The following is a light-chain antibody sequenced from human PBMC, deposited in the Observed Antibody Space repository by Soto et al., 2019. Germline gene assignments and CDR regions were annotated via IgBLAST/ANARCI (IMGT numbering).Light chain of an antibody. J-gene: IGKJ1*01. Sequence: EIVMTQSPATLSVSPGERATLSCRASQSVGSNLAWYQQKPGQAPRLLIYGASTRATGIPARFSGSGSGTEFTLTISNRQSENYAIDVCKRYKNWPPDMTFGHGTKVEI. CDR2: GAS. CDR1: QSVGSN. CDR3: KRYKNWPPDMT. V-gene: IGKV3-15*01.